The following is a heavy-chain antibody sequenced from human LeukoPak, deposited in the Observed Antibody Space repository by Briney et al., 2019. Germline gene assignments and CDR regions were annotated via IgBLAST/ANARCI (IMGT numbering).Heavy chain of an antibody. V-gene: IGHV4-4*07. D-gene: IGHD2-15*01. CDR3: ARGYCSGGSCHVFDY. CDR1: GGSISSYY. CDR2: IYTSGST. J-gene: IGHJ4*02. Sequence: SETLSLTCTVSGGSISSYYWSWIRQPAGKGLEWIGRIYTSGSTNYNPSLKSRVTMSVDTSKNQFSLKLSSVTAADTAVYYCARGYCSGGSCHVFDYWGQGTLVTVSS.